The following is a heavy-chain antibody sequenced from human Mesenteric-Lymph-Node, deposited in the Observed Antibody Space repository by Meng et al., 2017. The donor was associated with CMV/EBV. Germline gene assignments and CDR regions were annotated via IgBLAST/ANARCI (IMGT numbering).Heavy chain of an antibody. CDR2: IFYSGST. V-gene: IGHV4-39*07. Sequence: SETLSLTCTVSGGSTSSNHYYWGWIRQTPGKGLEWIGSIFYSGSTSFNPSLTSRVTISVDRSMNQFSLKLSSVTAADTAVYYCARVQSRRGALDVWGQGTTVTVSS. D-gene: IGHD5-24*01. CDR3: ARVQSRRGALDV. CDR1: GGSTSSNHYY. J-gene: IGHJ6*02.